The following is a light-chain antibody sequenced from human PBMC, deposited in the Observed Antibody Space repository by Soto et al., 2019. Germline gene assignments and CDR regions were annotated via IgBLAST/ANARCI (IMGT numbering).Light chain of an antibody. J-gene: IGKJ2*01. Sequence: EIVLTQSPATLSLSPGERATLSCRASQSVSSYLALYQQKPGQAPRLLIYDASNTSTGIPARFSGSGSGTDFTLTISSLEPEDIAVYYCQQRTNWPGYTFGQGTKLDIK. CDR1: QSVSSY. CDR3: QQRTNWPGYT. V-gene: IGKV3-11*01. CDR2: DAS.